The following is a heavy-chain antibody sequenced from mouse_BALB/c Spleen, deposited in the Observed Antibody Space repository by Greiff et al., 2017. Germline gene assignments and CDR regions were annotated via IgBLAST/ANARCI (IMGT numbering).Heavy chain of an antibody. D-gene: IGHD6-5*01. CDR3: ATLESYDYAMDY. Sequence: QVQLQQSGAGLVKPGASVKLSCKASGYTFTEYIIHWVKQRPGQGLEWIGWFYPGSGSIKYNEKIKDKATLTADKSSSTVYMELSRLTSEDSAVYYYATLESYDYAMDYWGQGTSVTVSS. V-gene: IGHV1-62-2*01. J-gene: IGHJ4*01. CDR2: FYPGSGSI. CDR1: GYTFTEYI.